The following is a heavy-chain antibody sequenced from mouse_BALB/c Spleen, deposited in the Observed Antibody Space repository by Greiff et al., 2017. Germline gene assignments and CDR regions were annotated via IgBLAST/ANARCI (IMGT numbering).Heavy chain of an antibody. CDR3: ARHAPAMDY. Sequence: EVKVVESGGDLVKPGGSLKLSCAASGFTFSSYGMSWVRQTPDKRLEWVATISGGGSYTYYPDSVKGRFTISRDNAKNTLYLQMSSLKSEDTAMYYCARHAPAMDYWGQGTSVTVSS. CDR1: GFTFSSYG. J-gene: IGHJ4*01. CDR2: ISGGGSYT. V-gene: IGHV5-6*01.